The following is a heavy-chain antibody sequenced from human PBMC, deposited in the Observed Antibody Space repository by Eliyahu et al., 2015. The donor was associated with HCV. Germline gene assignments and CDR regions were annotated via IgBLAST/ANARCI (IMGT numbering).Heavy chain of an antibody. V-gene: IGHV3-33*01. CDR1: GFTFXSYG. CDR3: ARGEGFSAFDI. CDR2: IWYDGSNK. J-gene: IGHJ3*02. Sequence: QVQLVESGGGVVQXGRSLRLSCAASGFTFXSYGMXWVRQAPGXGLEWVAVIWYDGSNKYXADSVXGRFTISRDNSKNTLYLQMNSLRAEDTAVYYCARGEGFSAFDIWGQGTMVTVSS. D-gene: IGHD3-10*01.